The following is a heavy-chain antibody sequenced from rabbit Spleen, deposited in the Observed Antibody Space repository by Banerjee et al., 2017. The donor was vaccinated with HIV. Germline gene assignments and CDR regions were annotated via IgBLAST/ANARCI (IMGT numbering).Heavy chain of an antibody. J-gene: IGHJ6*01. CDR2: AYAGSSGST. D-gene: IGHD8-1*01. V-gene: IGHV1S40*01. CDR3: ARDTGTSFSTYGMDL. CDR1: GFSFSSGYD. Sequence: QSLEESGGGLVKTGASLTLTCKASGFSFSSGYDMCWVRQAPGKGLEWVACAYAGSSGSTYSATWARGRFTISKTSSTTVTLQMTSLTAADTATYFCARDTGTSFSTYGMDLWGPGTLVTVS.